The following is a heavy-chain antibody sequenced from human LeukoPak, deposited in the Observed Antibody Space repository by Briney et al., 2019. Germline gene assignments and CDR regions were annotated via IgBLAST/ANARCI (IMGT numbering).Heavy chain of an antibody. CDR2: IYSGGST. D-gene: IGHD6-19*01. V-gene: IGHV3-66*02. J-gene: IGHJ4*02. CDR3: GRARGIAVAGVFDY. Sequence: GGSLRLSCAASGFTVSSNYMSWVRQAPGKGLEWVSVIYSGGSTYYADSVKGRFTISSDNSKNTLYLQMTSLRAEDTAVYYWGRARGIAVAGVFDYWGQGTPVTVSS. CDR1: GFTVSSNY.